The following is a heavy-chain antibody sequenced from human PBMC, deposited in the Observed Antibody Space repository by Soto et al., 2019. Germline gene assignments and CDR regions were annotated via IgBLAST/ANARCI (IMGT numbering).Heavy chain of an antibody. CDR3: ARGPKDIVATTQLDY. Sequence: GGSLRLSCAASGFTFSSYAMSWVRQAPGKGLEWVSAISGSGSSKYNADSVKGRFTISRDNSKNTMYLQMKSLRAEDTAVYYCARGPKDIVATTQLDYWGQGTPVTVSS. D-gene: IGHD5-12*01. V-gene: IGHV3-23*01. J-gene: IGHJ4*02. CDR2: ISGSGSSK. CDR1: GFTFSSYA.